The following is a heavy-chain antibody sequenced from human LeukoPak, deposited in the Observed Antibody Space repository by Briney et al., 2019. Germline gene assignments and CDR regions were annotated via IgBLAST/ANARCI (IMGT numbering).Heavy chain of an antibody. CDR1: GGSISSYY. D-gene: IGHD2/OR15-2a*01. V-gene: IGHV4-59*01. CDR2: IYYSGST. J-gene: IGHJ5*02. Sequence: SETLSLTCTVSGGSISSYYWRWIRQPPGKGLEWIGYIYYSGSTNYNPSLKSRVTISVDTSKNQFSLKLSSVTAADTAVYYCARVSTDGDWFDRWGQGTLVTVSS. CDR3: ARVSTDGDWFDR.